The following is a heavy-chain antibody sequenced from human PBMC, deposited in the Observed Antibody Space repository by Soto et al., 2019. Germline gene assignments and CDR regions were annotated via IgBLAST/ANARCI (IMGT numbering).Heavy chain of an antibody. J-gene: IGHJ6*02. V-gene: IGHV1-58*01. CDR2: IVVGSGNT. Sequence: SVKVSCKASGFTFTSSAVQWVRQARGQRLEWIGWIVVGSGNTNYAQKFQERVTITRDMSTSTAYMELSSLRSEDTAVYYCAASIAAAGYYYYYYGMDAWGQGTTVTVSS. D-gene: IGHD6-13*01. CDR1: GFTFTSSA. CDR3: AASIAAAGYYYYYYGMDA.